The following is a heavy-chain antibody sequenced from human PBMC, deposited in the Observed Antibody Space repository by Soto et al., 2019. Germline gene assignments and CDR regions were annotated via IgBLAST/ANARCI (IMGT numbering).Heavy chain of an antibody. J-gene: IGHJ4*02. V-gene: IGHV3-23*01. CDR1: GFTFSSYA. D-gene: IGHD6-19*01. CDR3: AKDLRIAVAGTRHYFDY. Sequence: EVQLFESGGGLVQPGGSLRLSCAASGFTFSSYAMSWVRQAPGKGLEWVSAISGSGGSTYYADSVKGRFTISRDNSKNTLYLQMNSLRAEDTAVYYCAKDLRIAVAGTRHYFDYWGQGTLVTVSS. CDR2: ISGSGGST.